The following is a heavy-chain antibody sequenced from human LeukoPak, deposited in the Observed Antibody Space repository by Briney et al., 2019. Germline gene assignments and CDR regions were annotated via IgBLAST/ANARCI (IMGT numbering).Heavy chain of an antibody. Sequence: SETLSLTCTVSGYSISSGYYWGWIRQPPGKGLEWTGSVYHSGSTNYNPSLKSRVTISVDTSKNQFSLKLSSVTAADTAVYYCARGPGYSYGYAFAYYYMDVWGKGTTVTVSS. CDR3: ARGPGYSYGYAFAYYYMDV. CDR2: VYHSGST. D-gene: IGHD5-18*01. J-gene: IGHJ6*03. CDR1: GYSISSGYY. V-gene: IGHV4-38-2*02.